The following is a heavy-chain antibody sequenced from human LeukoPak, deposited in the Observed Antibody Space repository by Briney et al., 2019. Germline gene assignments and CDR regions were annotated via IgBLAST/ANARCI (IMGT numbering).Heavy chain of an antibody. CDR2: IYGGGTT. CDR3: TRYRWLGDFSDY. V-gene: IGHV3-53*01. D-gene: IGHD3-16*02. J-gene: IGHJ4*02. CDR1: GFTVSSNY. Sequence: GGSLRLSCAASGFTVSSNYMSWVRQAPGKGLGWVSTIYGGGTTYYADSVKGRFTISRDNSKNTLYLQMNSLRAEDTAVYYCTRYRWLGDFSDYWGQGTLVTVSS.